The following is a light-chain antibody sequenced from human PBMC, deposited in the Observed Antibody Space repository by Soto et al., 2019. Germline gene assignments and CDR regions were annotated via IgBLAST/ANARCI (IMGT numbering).Light chain of an antibody. CDR2: AAS. CDR3: QQANTFPPN. CDR1: QSISTY. J-gene: IGKJ3*01. Sequence: DIPMTQSPPSLSASVGDRVTITCRASQSISTYLNWYQQKPGKAPKLLIYAASTLQSGVPSRFSGSGSGTDFTLIISSLQPEDFATYYCQQANTFPPNFGPGTRVDIK. V-gene: IGKV1-39*01.